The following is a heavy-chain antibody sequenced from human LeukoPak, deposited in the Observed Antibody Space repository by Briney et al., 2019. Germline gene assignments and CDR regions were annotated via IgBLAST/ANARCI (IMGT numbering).Heavy chain of an antibody. V-gene: IGHV3-74*01. CDR1: GFTFSSYW. CDR3: ARDRGPFDY. J-gene: IGHJ4*02. CDR2: IDRDGSRI. Sequence: GGSLRLSCAVSGFTFSSYWMHWVRQAPGKGLVWVSRIDRDGSRINYADSVKGRFTISRDNGKNTLFLQMNSLRAEDAAVYYCARDRGPFDYWGQGTLVTVSS.